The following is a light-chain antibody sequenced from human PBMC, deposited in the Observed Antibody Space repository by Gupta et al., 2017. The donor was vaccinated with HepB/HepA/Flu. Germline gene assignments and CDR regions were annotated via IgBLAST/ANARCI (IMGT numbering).Light chain of an antibody. V-gene: IGKV3-15*01. CDR2: DAS. CDR1: QSVGSN. Sequence: EIVMTQSPPTLSVSPGERATLSCWASQSVGSNLAWYQQKPGQAPRLLIHDASTKATGVPDRFSGSGSGTEFTLTISRLQSEDSAVYYCQQYLDWPPLSFGGGTRVE. CDR3: QQYLDWPPLS. J-gene: IGKJ4*01.